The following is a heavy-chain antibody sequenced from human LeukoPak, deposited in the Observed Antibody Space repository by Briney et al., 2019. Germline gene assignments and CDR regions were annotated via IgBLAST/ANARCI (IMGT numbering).Heavy chain of an antibody. CDR3: ARVERSWFDP. CDR2: ISSSGSTI. J-gene: IGHJ5*02. CDR1: GFTFSNYS. Sequence: GGSLRFSCAASGFTFSNYSMYWVRQAPGKGLEWLSYISSSGSTIYHADSVKGRFTISRDNAKNSLYLQMNSLRADDTAVYYCARVERSWFDPWGQGTLVTVSS. V-gene: IGHV3-48*04. D-gene: IGHD3-3*01.